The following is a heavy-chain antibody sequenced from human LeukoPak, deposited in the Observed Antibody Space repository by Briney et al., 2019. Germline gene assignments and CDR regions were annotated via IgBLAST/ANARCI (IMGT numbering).Heavy chain of an antibody. D-gene: IGHD2-21*02. Sequence: PGGSLRLSCPASGFTFSSYSMNWVRQAPGEGLEWVSSISSMSSYISYADSVKGRLTISRDNAKNSLYLQMNSLRAEDTAVYYCGRDGLRRPPTPYCGGDCPLDYWGKGTLVSVSS. CDR3: GRDGLRRPPTPYCGGDCPLDY. CDR2: ISSMSSYI. J-gene: IGHJ4*02. CDR1: GFTFSSYS. V-gene: IGHV3-21*01.